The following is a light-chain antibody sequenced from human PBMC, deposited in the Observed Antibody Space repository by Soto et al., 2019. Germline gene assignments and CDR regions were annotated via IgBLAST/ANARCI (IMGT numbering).Light chain of an antibody. CDR3: QQYSNVPMYT. CDR2: WAS. CDR1: QRLSYNSDNRNY. Sequence: DIVLTQSPDSLAVSLGERATINCKSSQRLSYNSDNRNYLAWYQHKPGQPPKLLIYWASTRESGVPDRFSGSGSGTDFSLTISSLQAEDVAVHFCQQYSNVPMYTFGQGTKLEIK. V-gene: IGKV4-1*01. J-gene: IGKJ2*01.